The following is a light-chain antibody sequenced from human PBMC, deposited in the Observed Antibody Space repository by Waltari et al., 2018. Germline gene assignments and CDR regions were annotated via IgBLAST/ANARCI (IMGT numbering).Light chain of an antibody. Sequence: QSVLTQPPSASGTPGQRVTISCSGSSSNIGSNTVNWYQQLPGTAPKLLIYSNKRRPSGVPDRISGSKSGTSASLAISGLQSEDEADYYCAAWDDSLNGSWVFGGGTKLTVL. J-gene: IGLJ3*02. CDR1: SSNIGSNT. CDR2: SNK. V-gene: IGLV1-44*01. CDR3: AAWDDSLNGSWV.